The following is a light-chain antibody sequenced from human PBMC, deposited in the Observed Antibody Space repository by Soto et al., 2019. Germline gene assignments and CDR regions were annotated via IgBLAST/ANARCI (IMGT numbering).Light chain of an antibody. CDR1: QSISSW. J-gene: IGKJ1*01. CDR3: QQYGSSPTWT. CDR2: DAS. Sequence: DIQMTQSPSTLSASVGDRVTITCRASQSISSWLAWYQQKPGKAPKLLIYDASSLESGVPSRFSGSGSGTDFTLTISRLEPEDSAVYYCQQYGSSPTWTFGQGTKV. V-gene: IGKV1-5*01.